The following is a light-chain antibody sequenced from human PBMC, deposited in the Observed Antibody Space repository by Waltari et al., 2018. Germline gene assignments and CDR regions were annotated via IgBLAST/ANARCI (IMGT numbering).Light chain of an antibody. V-gene: IGLV3-21*01. CDR3: RVWDRGSDNKV. CDR2: YDT. J-gene: IGLJ3*02. Sequence: YQQKPGQTPVLVIYYDTARPPGSPDGFSGANSGNTATLTISRGEVGDEADVFCRVWDRGSDNKVFGGGTKLTVL.